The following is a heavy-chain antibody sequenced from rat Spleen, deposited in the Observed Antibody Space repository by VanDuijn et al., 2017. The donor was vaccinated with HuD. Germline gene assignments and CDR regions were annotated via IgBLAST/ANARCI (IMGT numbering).Heavy chain of an antibody. D-gene: IGHD1-11*01. CDR3: TRDGGYSELFDYYVMDA. CDR1: GFSLTSNG. V-gene: IGHV2S12*01. J-gene: IGHJ4*01. Sequence: QVQLKESGPGLVQPSQTLSLTCTVSGFSLTSNGVSWVRQPPGKGLEWIAAISSGGSTYYNSALKSRLSISRDTSKSQVFLKMNSLQTEDTAIYFCTRDGGYSELFDYYVMDAWGQGASVTVSS. CDR2: ISSGGST.